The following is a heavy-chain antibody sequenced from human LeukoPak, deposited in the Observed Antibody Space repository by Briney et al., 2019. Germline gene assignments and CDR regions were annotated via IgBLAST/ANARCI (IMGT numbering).Heavy chain of an antibody. Sequence: RASVKVSCKASGYTFTGYYLHWVRQAPGQGLEWMGWINPNSGDTKYAQKFQGRVTMTRDTSISTAYMELSRLTSDDTVAYYCAKSSPTKGGELSPFDYWGQGTLVTVSS. CDR1: GYTFTGYY. CDR2: INPNSGDT. D-gene: IGHD3-16*02. CDR3: AKSSPTKGGELSPFDY. V-gene: IGHV1-2*02. J-gene: IGHJ4*02.